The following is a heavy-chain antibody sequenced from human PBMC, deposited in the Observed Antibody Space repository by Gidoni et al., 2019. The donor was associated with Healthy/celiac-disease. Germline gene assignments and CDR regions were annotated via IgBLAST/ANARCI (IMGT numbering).Heavy chain of an antibody. CDR2: IRGSCGSS. CDR3: AKEVIAAAHTNGFDP. CDR1: GFTFRSYA. J-gene: IGHJ5*02. D-gene: IGHD6-13*01. V-gene: IGHV3-23*01. Sequence: EVQLLESGGGLVQPGGSLRLSCAASGFTFRSYAMRWVRPAPGKGLEWVAAIRGSCGSSYYADSVKGRFTISRDNSKNTLYLQMNSLRAEDTAVYYCAKEVIAAAHTNGFDPWGQGTLVTVSS.